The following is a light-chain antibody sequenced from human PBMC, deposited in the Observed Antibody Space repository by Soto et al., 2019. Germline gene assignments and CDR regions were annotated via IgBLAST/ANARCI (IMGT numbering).Light chain of an antibody. CDR2: DAS. CDR3: QQRSNWRT. Sequence: EIVWTQSPATLSLSPGERATLSCMASQSVSSYLAWYQQKPGQAPRLLIYDASNGATGIPARFSGSGSGTDFTLTISSLEPEDFAVYYCQQRSNWRTFGQGTKLEIK. CDR1: QSVSSY. V-gene: IGKV3-11*01. J-gene: IGKJ2*01.